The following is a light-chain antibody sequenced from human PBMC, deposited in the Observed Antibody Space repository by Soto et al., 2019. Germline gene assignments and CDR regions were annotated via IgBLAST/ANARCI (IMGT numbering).Light chain of an antibody. CDR3: QQYHLWPLT. Sequence: EIVLTRSPGTMSLSPGQRATLSCIASQSVSRYLAWYQQKPGQARRLLIDEASNRATGIPARVGGSGSGTEFTLSISRLQSEDFAVYFCQQYHLWPLTLGQGTRLEI. V-gene: IGKV3D-15*01. J-gene: IGKJ5*01. CDR1: QSVSRY. CDR2: EAS.